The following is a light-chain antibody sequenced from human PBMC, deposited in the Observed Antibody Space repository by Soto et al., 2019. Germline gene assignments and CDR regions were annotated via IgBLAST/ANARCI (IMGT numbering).Light chain of an antibody. CDR3: QQYNNWLWT. Sequence: EIVMTQSPATLAVSPGERATLSCRASQSVSRNVAWYQQKPGQAPRLLIHAASTRATGISVRFSGSGSGTEFTLTISSLHSEHFAVYYCQQYNNWLWTSGQGTKVEIK. J-gene: IGKJ1*01. V-gene: IGKV3-15*01. CDR1: QSVSRN. CDR2: AAS.